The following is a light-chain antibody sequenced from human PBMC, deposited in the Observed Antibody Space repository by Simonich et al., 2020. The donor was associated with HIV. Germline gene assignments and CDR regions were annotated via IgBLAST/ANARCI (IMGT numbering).Light chain of an antibody. Sequence: IVLTQSPGTLSLSPGERATLSCRASQSISSSYLGWYQQKPGQAPRFLIYGASTRATGIPARFSGSGSGTEFTLTISSLQSEDFAVYYCQQYNNWPPLTFGGGTKVEIK. CDR3: QQYNNWPPLT. CDR2: GAS. CDR1: QSISSS. J-gene: IGKJ4*01. V-gene: IGKV3-15*01.